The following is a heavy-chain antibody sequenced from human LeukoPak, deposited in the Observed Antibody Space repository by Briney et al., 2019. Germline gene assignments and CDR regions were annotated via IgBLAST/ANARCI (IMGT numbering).Heavy chain of an antibody. CDR1: GFTFSTYG. Sequence: GGSLRLSCAASGFTFSTYGMNWDRQAPGKGLEWVSAISGSGDRTYYADSVKGRFTISKDNSKNTLYLQMNTLRAEDTAIYYCANDNFYDSSGYFGALDIWGQGTMVTVSS. CDR2: ISGSGDRT. V-gene: IGHV3-23*01. CDR3: ANDNFYDSSGYFGALDI. D-gene: IGHD3-22*01. J-gene: IGHJ3*02.